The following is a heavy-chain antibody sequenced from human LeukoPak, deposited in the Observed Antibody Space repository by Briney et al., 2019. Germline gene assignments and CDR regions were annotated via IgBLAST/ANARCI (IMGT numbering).Heavy chain of an antibody. CDR3: ARDSSSWYRGGFDP. V-gene: IGHV3-66*02. D-gene: IGHD6-13*01. Sequence: PGGSLRLSRAASGFTVSSNYMSWVRQAPGKGLEWVSVIYSGGSTYYADSVKGRLTISRDNSKNTLYLQMNSLRAEDTAVYYCARDSSSWYRGGFDPWGQGTLVTVSS. J-gene: IGHJ5*02. CDR2: IYSGGST. CDR1: GFTVSSNY.